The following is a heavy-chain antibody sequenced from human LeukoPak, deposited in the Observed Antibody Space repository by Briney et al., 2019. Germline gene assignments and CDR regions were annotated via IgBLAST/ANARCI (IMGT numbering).Heavy chain of an antibody. CDR2: IKQDGSQI. D-gene: IGHD2-2*01. Sequence: GGSLRLSCATSGFTFSSYWMSWVRRAPGKGLEWVANIKQDGSQIFYVDSAKGRFTISRDTAKNSLSLQMNSLRAEDTAVYYCAREYCSGTSCYGYFDYWGQGTLVTVSS. CDR1: GFTFSSYW. J-gene: IGHJ4*02. CDR3: AREYCSGTSCYGYFDY. V-gene: IGHV3-7*01.